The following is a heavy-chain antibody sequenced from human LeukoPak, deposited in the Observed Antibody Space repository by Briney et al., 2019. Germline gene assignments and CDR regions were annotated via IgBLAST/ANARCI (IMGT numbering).Heavy chain of an antibody. V-gene: IGHV1-2*02. CDR1: GYTFTAYY. CDR2: INPDRGGT. CDR3: AREVGANEY. D-gene: IGHD1-26*01. Sequence: ASVKVSCKASGYTFTAYYIHWVRQAPGQGLEWVGWINPDRGGTDYAQKFQGRVTMTRDTSISTAYMELSNLRSDDTAVYYCAREVGANEYWGQGTLVTVAS. J-gene: IGHJ4*02.